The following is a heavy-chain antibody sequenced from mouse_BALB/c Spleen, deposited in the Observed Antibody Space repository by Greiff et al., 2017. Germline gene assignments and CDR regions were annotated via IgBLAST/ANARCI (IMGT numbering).Heavy chain of an antibody. V-gene: IGHV3-1*02. Sequence: EVQLQQSGPDLVKPSQSLSLTCPVTGYSITSGYRWHWIRQFPGNKLEWMGYIHYSGSTNYNPSLKSRISITRDTSKNQFFLQLNSVTTEDTATHYCVYYEYDAWCAYRGQGTLVTVSA. J-gene: IGHJ3*01. CDR3: VYYEYDAWCAY. D-gene: IGHD2-4*01. CDR1: GYSITSGYR. CDR2: IHYSGST.